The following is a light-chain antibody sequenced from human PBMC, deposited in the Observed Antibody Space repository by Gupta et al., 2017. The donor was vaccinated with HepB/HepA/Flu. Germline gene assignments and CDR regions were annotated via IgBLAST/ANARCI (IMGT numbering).Light chain of an antibody. CDR2: EIS. CDR1: QSVPSN. CDR3: HHRYNWPWT. V-gene: IGKV3-11*01. J-gene: IGKJ1*01. Sequence: EIALTHSPSTLSLSPGERPTLSCRASQSVPSNLAWYQQKPGQAPSLVIYEISNRATGIPARFSGSGSGTDFALTISSLEPEDFAVYYCHHRYNWPWTFGQGTKVEIK.